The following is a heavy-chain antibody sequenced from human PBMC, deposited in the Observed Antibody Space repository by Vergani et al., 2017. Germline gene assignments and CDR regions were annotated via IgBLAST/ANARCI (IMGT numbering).Heavy chain of an antibody. V-gene: IGHV3-33*01. D-gene: IGHD2-21*02. CDR2: IWYDGSNT. J-gene: IGHJ4*02. CDR1: GFTFSSYG. Sequence: QVQLVESGGGVVQPGRSLRLSCAASGFTFSSYGMHWVRQAPGKGLEWVAVIWYDGSNTYYADSVKGRFTISRDNSKNSLYLQLNSLGDEDTAVYYCARGDCVRFWGQGTLVTVSS. CDR3: ARGDCVRF.